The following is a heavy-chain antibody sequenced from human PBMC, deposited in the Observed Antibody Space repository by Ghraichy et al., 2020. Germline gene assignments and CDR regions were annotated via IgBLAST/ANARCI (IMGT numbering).Heavy chain of an antibody. CDR1: GFSLSTSGVG. CDR2: IYWDDDK. D-gene: IGHD2-21*02. CDR3: AHSLKVTRSSVRGNYFDY. Sequence: SGPTLVKPTQTLTLTCTFSGFSLSTSGVGVGWIRQPPGKALEWLALIYWDDDKRYSPSLKSRLTITKDTSKNQVVLTMTNMDPVDTATYYCAHSLKVTRSSVRGNYFDYWGQGTLVTVSS. J-gene: IGHJ4*02. V-gene: IGHV2-5*02.